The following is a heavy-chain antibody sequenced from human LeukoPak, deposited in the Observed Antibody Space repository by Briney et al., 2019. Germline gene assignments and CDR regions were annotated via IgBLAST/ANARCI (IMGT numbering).Heavy chain of an antibody. CDR3: ARDDDFWSPGWSDP. J-gene: IGHJ5*02. Sequence: PGGSLRLSCAASGFTFSSYSMNWVRQAPGKGLEWVSYISSSSSTIYYADSVKGRFTISRDNAKNSLYLQMNSLRAEDTAVYYCARDDDFWSPGWSDPWGQGTLVTVSS. CDR2: ISSSSSTI. V-gene: IGHV3-48*01. CDR1: GFTFSSYS. D-gene: IGHD3-3*01.